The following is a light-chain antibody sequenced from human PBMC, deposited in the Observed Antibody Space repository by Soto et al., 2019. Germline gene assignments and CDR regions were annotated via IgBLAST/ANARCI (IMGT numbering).Light chain of an antibody. Sequence: QSVLTQPASVSGSPGRSITISCPGTSSDVGGYNYVSWYQQHPGKAPKLMIYDVSNRPSGVSNRFSGSKSGNTASLTISGLQAEDEADYYCSSYTSSRYVFGTGTKVT. V-gene: IGLV2-14*01. CDR3: SSYTSSRYV. J-gene: IGLJ1*01. CDR2: DVS. CDR1: SSDVGGYNY.